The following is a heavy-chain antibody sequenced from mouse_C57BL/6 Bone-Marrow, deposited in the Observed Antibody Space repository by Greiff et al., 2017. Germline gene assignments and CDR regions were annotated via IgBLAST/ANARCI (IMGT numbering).Heavy chain of an antibody. CDR1: GYTFTSYW. J-gene: IGHJ1*03. D-gene: IGHD2-5*01. CDR2: IYPGSGST. Sequence: QVQLQQPGAELVKPGASVKVSCKASGYTFTSYWITWVKQRPGQGLEWIGKIYPGSGSTNYNEKFKSKATLTVDTSSSTAYMQLSSLTSEDSAVYDGARPYYSNNGYFEVGGTGNTVMVSS. CDR3: ARPYYSNNGYFEV. V-gene: IGHV1-55*01.